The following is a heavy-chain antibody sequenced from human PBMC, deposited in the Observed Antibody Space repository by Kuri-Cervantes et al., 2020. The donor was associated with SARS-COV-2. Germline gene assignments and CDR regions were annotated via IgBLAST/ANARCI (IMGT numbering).Heavy chain of an antibody. V-gene: IGHV3-30*03. D-gene: IGHD6-6*01. J-gene: IGHJ6*02. Sequence: GGSLRLSCAASGFNFSRADMHWVRQAPGKGLEWVAFISYDGKHKKCIGSGKGRFTISRDNSKNTLYLQMNSLRAEDTAVYYCARGIAARRGYYYYGMDVWGQGTTVTVSS. CDR1: GFNFSRAD. CDR2: ISYDGKHK. CDR3: ARGIAARRGYYYYGMDV.